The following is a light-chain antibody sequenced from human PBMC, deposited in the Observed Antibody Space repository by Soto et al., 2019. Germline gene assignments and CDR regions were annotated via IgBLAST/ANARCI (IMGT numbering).Light chain of an antibody. CDR1: QSSSSW. CDR2: DAS. V-gene: IGKV1-5*01. J-gene: IGKJ1*01. Sequence: DFQMTQSQSSLSASIGDRVTITCRASQSSSSWLAWYQQKPGKAPNLLIYDASSLESGVPSRFSGSGSGTEFTLTISSLQPADFATYYCHHHNSYSEAFGQGTKVDIK. CDR3: HHHNSYSEA.